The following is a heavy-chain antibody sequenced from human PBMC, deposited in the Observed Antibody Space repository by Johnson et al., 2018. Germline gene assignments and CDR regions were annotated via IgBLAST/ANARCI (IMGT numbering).Heavy chain of an antibody. CDR3: ARTQSGIAARRLEFDP. J-gene: IGHJ5*02. CDR1: GYTFTGYY. Sequence: QVQLVQSGAEVKKPRASVKVSCKASGYTFTGYYMHWVRQAPGQGLEWMGWINPNSGGTNYAQKFQGWVTMTRDTSISTAYMELRRLRPDDTAVYYCARTQSGIAARRLEFDPWGQGTLVTVSS. D-gene: IGHD6-6*01. V-gene: IGHV1-2*04. CDR2: INPNSGGT.